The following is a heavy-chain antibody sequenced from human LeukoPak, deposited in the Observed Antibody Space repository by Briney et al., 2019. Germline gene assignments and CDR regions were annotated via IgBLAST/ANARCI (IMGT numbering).Heavy chain of an antibody. J-gene: IGHJ4*02. D-gene: IGHD6-19*01. CDR3: AXHSSGWXLDF. Sequence: SETPSLXCSVSGGFINDYYWSWIRQPPGKGLEWIGYIHYSGATNYNPSLKSRVIMSVDTSRNQFSLNLYSVTAADTAMYYCAXHSSGWXLDFWGQGTLVTVSS. CDR1: GGFINDYY. V-gene: IGHV4-59*01. CDR2: IHYSGAT.